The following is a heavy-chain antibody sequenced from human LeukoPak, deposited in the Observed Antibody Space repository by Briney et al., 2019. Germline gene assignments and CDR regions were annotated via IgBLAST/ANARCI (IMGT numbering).Heavy chain of an antibody. J-gene: IGHJ4*02. Sequence: GESLKISCKGSGYSFTSYWIGWVRQMPGKGLEWMGIIYPGDSDTRYSPSFQGQVTISADKSISTAYLQWSSLKASDTAMYYCARRRGYSYDQHGQDYFDYWGQGTLVTVSS. D-gene: IGHD5-18*01. CDR2: IYPGDSDT. CDR1: GYSFTSYW. V-gene: IGHV5-51*01. CDR3: ARRRGYSYDQHGQDYFDY.